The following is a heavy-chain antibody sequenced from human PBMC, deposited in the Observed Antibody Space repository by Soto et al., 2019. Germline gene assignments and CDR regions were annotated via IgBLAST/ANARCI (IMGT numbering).Heavy chain of an antibody. J-gene: IGHJ4*02. V-gene: IGHV3-73*01. CDR1: GFTFSGSA. CDR3: SRLSYGDLNDY. Sequence: PGGSLRLSCAASGFTFSGSAMHWVRQASGKGLEWVGRIRSKADNYATAYAASVKGRFSISRDDSKNTAYLQMNSLKTEDTAVYYCSRLSYGDLNDYWGQGTLVTVSS. D-gene: IGHD4-17*01. CDR2: IRSKADNYAT.